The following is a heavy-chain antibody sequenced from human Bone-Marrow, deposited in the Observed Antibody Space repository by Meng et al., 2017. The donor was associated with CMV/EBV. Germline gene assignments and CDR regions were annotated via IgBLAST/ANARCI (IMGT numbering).Heavy chain of an antibody. V-gene: IGHV3-53*01. D-gene: IGHD2-8*01. CDR3: ARAPCRVGVCYMYGYNYGMDV. Sequence: GGSLRLSCAASGFTVSSNYMSWVRQAPGKGLEWVSVIYSGGSTYYADSVKGRFTISRDNSKNTLYLQMNSLRAEDTAVYYCARAPCRVGVCYMYGYNYGMDVWGQGTTVTVSS. CDR2: IYSGGST. J-gene: IGHJ6*02. CDR1: GFTVSSNY.